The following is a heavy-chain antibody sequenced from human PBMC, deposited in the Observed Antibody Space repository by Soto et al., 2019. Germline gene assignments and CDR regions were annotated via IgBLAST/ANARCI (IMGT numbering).Heavy chain of an antibody. CDR1: GGSISSSSYY. Sequence: KASETLSLTCTVSGGSISSSSYYWGWIRQPPGKGLEWIGSIYYSGSTYYNPSLKSRVTISVDTSKDQFSLKLSSVTAADTAVYYCARHTKVLDAFDIWGQGTMVTVSS. CDR3: ARHTKVLDAFDI. V-gene: IGHV4-39*01. CDR2: IYYSGST. J-gene: IGHJ3*02. D-gene: IGHD3-10*01.